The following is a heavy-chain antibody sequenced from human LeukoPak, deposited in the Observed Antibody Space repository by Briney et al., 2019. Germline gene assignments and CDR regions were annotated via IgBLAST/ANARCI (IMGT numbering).Heavy chain of an antibody. CDR2: IYYSGST. CDR1: GGSISSSSYY. V-gene: IGHV4-39*07. CDR3: ARGKITFGGVIVNPFDY. D-gene: IGHD3-16*02. Sequence: SETLSLTCTVSGGSISSSSYYWGWIRQPPGKGLEWIGSIYYSGSTYYNPSLKSRVTISVDTSKYQFSLKLSSVTAADTAVYYCARGKITFGGVIVNPFDYWGQGTLVTVSS. J-gene: IGHJ4*02.